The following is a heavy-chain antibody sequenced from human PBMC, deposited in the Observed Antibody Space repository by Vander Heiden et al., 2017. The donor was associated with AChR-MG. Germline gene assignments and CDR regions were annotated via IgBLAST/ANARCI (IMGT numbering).Heavy chain of an antibody. CDR2: IYTSGST. D-gene: IGHD6-13*01. Sequence: QVQLQESGPGLVKPSETLSLTCPVSGGPFSGCYWSWIRQPAGKGREWIGRIYTSGSTNYNPSLKSRVTMSVDTSKNQFSLKLSSVTAADTAVYYCARGLVRIAAASNWCDPWGQGTLVTVSS. J-gene: IGHJ5*02. CDR3: ARGLVRIAAASNWCDP. CDR1: GGPFSGCY. V-gene: IGHV4-4*07.